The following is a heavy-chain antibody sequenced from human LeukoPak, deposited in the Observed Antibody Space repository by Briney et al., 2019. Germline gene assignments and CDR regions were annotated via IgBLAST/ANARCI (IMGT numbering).Heavy chain of an antibody. Sequence: GGSLRLSCAASGFTFSSYALSWVRQAPGKGLEWVSGISGGGGSTYYADSVKGRFTISRDNSKNTLYLQMNSLRAEDTAVYYCAKDRHYGNSPVDYWGQGTLVTVSS. CDR3: AKDRHYGNSPVDY. V-gene: IGHV3-23*01. J-gene: IGHJ4*02. CDR2: ISGGGGST. D-gene: IGHD4-11*01. CDR1: GFTFSSYA.